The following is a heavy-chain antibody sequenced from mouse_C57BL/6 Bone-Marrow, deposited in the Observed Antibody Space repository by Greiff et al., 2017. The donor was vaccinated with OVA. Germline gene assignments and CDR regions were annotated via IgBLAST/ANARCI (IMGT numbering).Heavy chain of an antibody. CDR2: IYPGDGDT. CDR3: ARGRHY. CDR1: GYAFSSSC. Sequence: QVQLQQSGPELVKPGASVKISCKASGYAFSSSCMNWVKQRPGKGLEWLGRIYPGDGDTNYNGKFKGKATLTAAKSSSTAYMQLSSLTAEDSAVYFCARGRHYWGQGTSVTVSS. J-gene: IGHJ4*01. V-gene: IGHV1-82*01.